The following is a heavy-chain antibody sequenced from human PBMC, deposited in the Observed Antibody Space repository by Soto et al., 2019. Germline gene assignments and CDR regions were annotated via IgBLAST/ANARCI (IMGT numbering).Heavy chain of an antibody. CDR1: GGTFSTSA. J-gene: IGHJ6*02. Sequence: QVQLMQSGAEVKKPGSSVKVSCKASGGTFSTSASSWVRQAPGEGLEWVGGIMPVFATPDYAQKFQGRVTISANESQPTAYPELTSLTTHDPAGYYCAGDKGRQQLGGKYYSILEVWGQGTAITVSS. CDR3: AGDKGRQQLGGKYYSILEV. D-gene: IGHD3-3*02. CDR2: IMPVFATP. V-gene: IGHV1-69*12.